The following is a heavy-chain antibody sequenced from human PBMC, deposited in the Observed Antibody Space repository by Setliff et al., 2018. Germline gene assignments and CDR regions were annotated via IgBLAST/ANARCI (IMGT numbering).Heavy chain of an antibody. CDR3: ARSSYSGSYLNV. Sequence: SETLSLTCAVSGDSISSGNWWNWVRQPPGKGLEWIGETYHSGSTKYNPSLKSRVTISVDKSKNQFSLKLSSVTAADTAVYYCARSSYSGSYLNVWGQGTTVTVSS. D-gene: IGHD1-26*01. CDR2: TYHSGST. CDR1: GDSISSGNW. J-gene: IGHJ6*02. V-gene: IGHV4-4*02.